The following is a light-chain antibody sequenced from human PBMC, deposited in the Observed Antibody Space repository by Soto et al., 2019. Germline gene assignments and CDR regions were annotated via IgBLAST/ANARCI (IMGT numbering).Light chain of an antibody. CDR2: SNS. Sequence: QSVLTQPPSASGTPGQRVIISCSGSTSNIGSNVVNWYQHLPGTAPKLLIYSNSQRPSGVPDRFSGSKSGTSASLAISGLQSEDEAEYYCAAWDDSLNAVVFGGGTKVTVL. CDR3: AAWDDSLNAVV. J-gene: IGLJ2*01. V-gene: IGLV1-44*01. CDR1: TSNIGSNV.